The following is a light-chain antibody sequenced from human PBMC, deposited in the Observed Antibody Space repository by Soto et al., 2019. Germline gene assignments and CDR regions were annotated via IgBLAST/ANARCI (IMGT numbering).Light chain of an antibody. CDR3: QQYGTSGLT. Sequence: EIVLTQSPGTLSLFPGESATLSCRASQSVSSRSLAWYQQRPGQAPRLLISGASSRATGIPDRFGGSGSGTDFTLTIDRLDPEDFALYYCQQYGTSGLTFGGGTKVEIK. J-gene: IGKJ4*01. CDR2: GAS. V-gene: IGKV3-20*01. CDR1: QSVSSRS.